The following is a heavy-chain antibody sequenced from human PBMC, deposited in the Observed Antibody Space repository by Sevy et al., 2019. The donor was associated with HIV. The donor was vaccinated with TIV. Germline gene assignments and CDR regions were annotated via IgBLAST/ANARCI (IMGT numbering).Heavy chain of an antibody. V-gene: IGHV3-7*01. Sequence: GGSLRLSCVASGSSFGIHWMSWVRQAPGKGLEWVAKINQDGGQKYYVDSVKGRFTISRDNAKSSLYLQMNSLRVEDTALYYCARDPDPDPGVAFDVWGQGTMVTVSS. CDR2: INQDGGQK. CDR3: ARDPDPDPGVAFDV. CDR1: GSSFGIHW. J-gene: IGHJ3*01.